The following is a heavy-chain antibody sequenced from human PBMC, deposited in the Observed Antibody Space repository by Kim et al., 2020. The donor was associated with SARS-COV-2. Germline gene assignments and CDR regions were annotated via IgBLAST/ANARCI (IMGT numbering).Heavy chain of an antibody. J-gene: IGHJ6*02. CDR1: GFTFSSYS. Sequence: GGSLRLSCAASGFTFSSYSMNWVRQAPGKGLEWVSSISSSSSYIYYADSVKGRFTISRDNAKNSLYLQMNSLRAEDTAVYYCARDHVFRIAAAGTPVGEPEYYYYYYGMDVWGQGTTVTVSS. D-gene: IGHD6-13*01. CDR2: ISSSSSYI. V-gene: IGHV3-21*01. CDR3: ARDHVFRIAAAGTPVGEPEYYYYYYGMDV.